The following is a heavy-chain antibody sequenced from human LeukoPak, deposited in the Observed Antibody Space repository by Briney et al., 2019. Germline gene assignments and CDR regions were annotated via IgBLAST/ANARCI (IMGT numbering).Heavy chain of an antibody. V-gene: IGHV4-34*01. D-gene: IGHD2-2*01. CDR1: GGSFSGYY. CDR2: INHSGST. CDR3: ARHVKSGYCSSTSCYGYYMDV. J-gene: IGHJ6*03. Sequence: SETLSLTCAVYGGSFSGYYWSWIHQPPGKGLEWIGEINHSGSTNYNPSLKSRVTISVDTSKNQFSLKLSSVTAADTAVYYCARHVKSGYCSSTSCYGYYMDVWGKGTTVTVSS.